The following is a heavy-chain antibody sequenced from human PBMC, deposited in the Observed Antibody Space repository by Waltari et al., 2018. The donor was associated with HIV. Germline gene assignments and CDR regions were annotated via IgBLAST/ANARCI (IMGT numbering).Heavy chain of an antibody. Sequence: LVQSASEVRAPGASVTLSCQASGDKFTTYFIYWLRQAPGQGLEWLGRINPDSGVTTYSKTVQNRVTMTRDTSSASTYMELTRLTSADTATYCCARGEDVTLTHLPPGFRLEFWGQGSVVNVSS. CDR3: ARGEDVTLTHLPPGFRLEF. J-gene: IGHJ3*01. D-gene: IGHD1-1*01. V-gene: IGHV1-2*06. CDR1: GDKFTTYF. CDR2: INPDSGVT.